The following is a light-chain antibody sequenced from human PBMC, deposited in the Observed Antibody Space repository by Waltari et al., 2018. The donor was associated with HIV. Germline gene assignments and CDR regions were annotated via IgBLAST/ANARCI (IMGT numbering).Light chain of an antibody. Sequence: QTSVIQESSMTVSPGGTVTLTRFLEVGRVAANYYVYWFHQRPGQVPRTLIYGGTRRHSWTSDRFSASLVGDKATLTLSNGLPEDEGHYYCLLYYYKSYMFGEGTRLTVL. J-gene: IGLJ3*02. CDR1: VGRVAANYY. CDR3: LLYYYKSYM. V-gene: IGLV7-43*01. CDR2: GGT.